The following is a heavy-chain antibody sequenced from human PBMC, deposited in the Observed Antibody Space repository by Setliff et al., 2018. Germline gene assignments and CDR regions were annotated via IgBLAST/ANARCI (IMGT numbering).Heavy chain of an antibody. V-gene: IGHV1-2*06. Sequence: ASVKVSCKASGYTFTGYYMHWVRQAPGQGLEWMGRINPNSGGTNYAQKSQGRVTMTRDTSISTAYMELSRLRSDDTAVYYCARSYYYDSSAANWFDPWGQGTLVTVSS. J-gene: IGHJ5*02. CDR3: ARSYYYDSSAANWFDP. CDR2: INPNSGGT. CDR1: GYTFTGYY. D-gene: IGHD3-22*01.